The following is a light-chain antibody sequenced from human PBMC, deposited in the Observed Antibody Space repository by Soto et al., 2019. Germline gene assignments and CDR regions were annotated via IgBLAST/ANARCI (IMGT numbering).Light chain of an antibody. V-gene: IGLV6-57*01. J-gene: IGLJ1*01. CDR1: SGSIASNF. CDR2: QDN. CDR3: QSYDESSHV. Sequence: NFVLTQPHSVSESPRKTVTISCTRSSGSIASNFVQWSQQRPGRSPTTVIYQDNQRPSGVPHRFMGSIDRSSNSASLTISGLRTEDAADYYCQSYDESSHVFGTGTKLTVL.